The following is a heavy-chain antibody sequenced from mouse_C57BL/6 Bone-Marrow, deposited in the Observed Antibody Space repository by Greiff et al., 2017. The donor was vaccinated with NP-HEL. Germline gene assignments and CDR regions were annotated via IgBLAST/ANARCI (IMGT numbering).Heavy chain of an antibody. V-gene: IGHV1-82*01. Sequence: QVQLQQSGPELVKPGASVKISCKASGYAFSSSWMNWVKQRPGKGLEWIGRIYPGDGATNYNGKFKGKATLTADKSSSTAYMQLSSLTSEDSAVYFCARNPFDDWGQGTTLTVSS. CDR3: ARNPFDD. J-gene: IGHJ2*01. CDR1: GYAFSSSW. CDR2: IYPGDGAT.